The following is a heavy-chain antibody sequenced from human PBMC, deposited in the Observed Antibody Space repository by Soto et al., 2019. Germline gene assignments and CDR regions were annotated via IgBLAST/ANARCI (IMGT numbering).Heavy chain of an antibody. CDR2: IYHSGSA. CDR1: GASLTSSHW. D-gene: IGHD6-6*01. J-gene: IGHJ2*01. CDR3: ARDSKYSRDSYRYFHL. V-gene: IGHV4-4*02. Sequence: QVQLQESGPGLVKPSGTLSLSCAVSGASLTSSHWWSWVRQPPGKGLEWIGEIYHSGSANYNSSLKSRVAISVDKSKTQFSLNLTSVTAADTAVYYCARDSKYSRDSYRYFHLWGRGTLVTVSS.